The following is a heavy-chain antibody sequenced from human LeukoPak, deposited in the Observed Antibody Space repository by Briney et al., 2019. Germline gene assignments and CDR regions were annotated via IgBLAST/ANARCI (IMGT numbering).Heavy chain of an antibody. D-gene: IGHD4-11*01. Sequence: ASVKVSCKASGYTFTGYYMHWVRQAPGQGLEWMGWINANSGGTDYAQKFQGRVTMTRDTSTSTVYMELSSLRSEDTAVYYCARYGTTVMGYYFDYWGQGTLVTVSS. J-gene: IGHJ4*02. CDR1: GYTFTGYY. CDR3: ARYGTTVMGYYFDY. CDR2: INANSGGT. V-gene: IGHV1-2*02.